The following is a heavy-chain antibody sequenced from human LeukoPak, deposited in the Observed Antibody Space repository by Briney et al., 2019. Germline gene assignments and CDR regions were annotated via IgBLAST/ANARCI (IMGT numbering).Heavy chain of an antibody. CDR3: ARVGRYCSGGSCYLALDY. D-gene: IGHD2-15*01. Sequence: SQTLSLTCAVSGGSISSGGYSWSWIRQPPGKGLEWIGYIYHSGSTYYNPSLKSRVTISVDRSKNQFSLKLCSVTAADTAVYYCARVGRYCSGGSCYLALDYWGQGTLVTVSS. J-gene: IGHJ4*02. V-gene: IGHV4-30-2*01. CDR2: IYHSGST. CDR1: GGSISSGGYS.